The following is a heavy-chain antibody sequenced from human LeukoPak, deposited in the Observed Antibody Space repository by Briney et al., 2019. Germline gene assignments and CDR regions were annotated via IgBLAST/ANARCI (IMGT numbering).Heavy chain of an antibody. CDR1: GFTFSSYG. Sequence: PGGSLRLSCAASGFTFSSYGMHGVRQAPGKGLEWVAVISYDGSNKYYADSVKGRFTISRENAKNSLYLQMNSLTAGDTAVYFCSRVGSSGWPNYFDSWGQGTLVTVSS. V-gene: IGHV3-30*03. CDR2: ISYDGSNK. D-gene: IGHD6-19*01. J-gene: IGHJ4*02. CDR3: SRVGSSGWPNYFDS.